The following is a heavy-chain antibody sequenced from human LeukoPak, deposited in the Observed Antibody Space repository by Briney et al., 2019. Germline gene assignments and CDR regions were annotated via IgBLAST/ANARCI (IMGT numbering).Heavy chain of an antibody. J-gene: IGHJ3*01. CDR1: GFTFDDYA. CDR2: ISWNSDSI. D-gene: IGHD2-2*01. Sequence: GGSLRLSCAASGFTFDDYAMHWVRQAPGKGLEWVSGISWNSDSIAYADSVKGRFTISRDNAKNSLFLQMNSLRVEDTAFYYCAKDLASNVPSSDAFDLWGQGTVVTVSS. V-gene: IGHV3-9*01. CDR3: AKDLASNVPSSDAFDL.